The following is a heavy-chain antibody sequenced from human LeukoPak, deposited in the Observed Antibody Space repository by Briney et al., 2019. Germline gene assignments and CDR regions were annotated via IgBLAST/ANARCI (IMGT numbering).Heavy chain of an antibody. V-gene: IGHV3-21*01. Sequence: ETLSLTCTVSGGSISSSSYYWGWIRQPPGKGLEWVSSISTSSSYIYYADSVKGRFTISRDNARNSLYLQMNSLRAEDTAVYYCARDPENVSGTHSHFDLWGRGTLVTVSS. CDR2: ISTSSSYI. D-gene: IGHD1-26*01. CDR1: GGSISSSS. CDR3: ARDPENVSGTHSHFDL. J-gene: IGHJ2*01.